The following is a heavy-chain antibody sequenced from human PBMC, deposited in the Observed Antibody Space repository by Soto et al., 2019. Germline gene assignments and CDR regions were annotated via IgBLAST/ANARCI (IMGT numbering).Heavy chain of an antibody. V-gene: IGHV3-23*01. D-gene: IGHD3-3*01. CDR1: GFTFSSYA. CDR3: ARAYYDFWSGYDYGMDV. CDR2: ISASAGST. Sequence: LRLSCAAPGFTFSSYAMSWVRQAPGKGLEWVSAISASAGSTYYADSVKGRFTISRDNAKNSLYLQMNSLRDEDTAVYYCARAYYDFWSGYDYGMDVWGQGTTVTVSS. J-gene: IGHJ6*02.